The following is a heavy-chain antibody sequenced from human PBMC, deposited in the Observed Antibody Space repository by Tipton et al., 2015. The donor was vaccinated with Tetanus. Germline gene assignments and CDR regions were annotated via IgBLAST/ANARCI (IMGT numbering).Heavy chain of an antibody. J-gene: IGHJ4*02. CDR2: LSYSGRT. CDR1: GASFSDYY. Sequence: TLSLTCAVYGASFSDYYWSWIRQAPGQGLEWIGSLSYSGRTYYNPSLKSRVTTSVDTSKKDFSVRLRSVTAADTAVYYCARLREIVSRSGWDFDYWGQGILVTVSS. V-gene: IGHV4-34*01. D-gene: IGHD5/OR15-5a*01. CDR3: ARLREIVSRSGWDFDY.